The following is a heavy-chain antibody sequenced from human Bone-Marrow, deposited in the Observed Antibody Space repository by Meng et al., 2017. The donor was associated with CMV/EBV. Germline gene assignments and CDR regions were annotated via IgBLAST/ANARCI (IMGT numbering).Heavy chain of an antibody. CDR3: ARDLY. Sequence: GESLKISCAASGFTFSSYAMHWVRQAPGKGLEWVAVISYDGSNKYYADSVKGRFTLSRDNSKHPLYLQMTSLRAEDTAVYYCARDLYWGQGTLVTVSS. CDR2: ISYDGSNK. J-gene: IGHJ4*02. V-gene: IGHV3-30-3*01. CDR1: GFTFSSYA.